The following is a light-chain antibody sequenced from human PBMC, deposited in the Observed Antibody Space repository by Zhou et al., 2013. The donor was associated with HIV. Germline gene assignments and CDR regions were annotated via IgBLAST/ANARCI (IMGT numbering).Light chain of an antibody. CDR2: GAS. J-gene: IGKJ4*01. V-gene: IGKV1D-12*01. CDR1: QGISKW. CDR3: QQYGGSPLT. Sequence: DIQMTQSPSSVSASVGDRITITCRASQGISKWLAWYQQKPGKAPKLLIYGASSLQSGVPSRFSGSGFGTDFTLTINRLEPEDFAVYYCQQYGGSPLTFGGGTKVEIK.